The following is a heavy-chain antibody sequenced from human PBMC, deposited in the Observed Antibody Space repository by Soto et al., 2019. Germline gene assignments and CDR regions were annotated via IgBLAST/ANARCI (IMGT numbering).Heavy chain of an antibody. J-gene: IGHJ4*02. CDR1: AFTFTSSA. D-gene: IGHD2-21*02. CDR3: AAGSGVVTHPWDY. V-gene: IGHV1-58*01. CDR2: IVVGSGNT. Sequence: SVKVSCKASAFTFTSSAVQWVRQARGQRLEWIGWIVVGSGNTNYAQKFQERVTITRDMSTSTAYMELSSLRSEDTAVYYCAAGSGVVTHPWDYWGQGTLVTVSA.